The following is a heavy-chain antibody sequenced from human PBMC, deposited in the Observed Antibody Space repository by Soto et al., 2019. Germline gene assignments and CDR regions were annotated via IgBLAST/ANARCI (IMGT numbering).Heavy chain of an antibody. J-gene: IGHJ4*02. Sequence: GGSLRLSCAASGFTISNTYINWVRQAPGKGLEWVSVIYPGGSTYYADSVKGRFTNSRDNSKNTLYFEMNSLRAEDAAVYYCARSYSYPYYFDYWGQGT. CDR3: ARSYSYPYYFDY. V-gene: IGHV3-66*01. CDR1: GFTISNTY. CDR2: IYPGGST. D-gene: IGHD5-18*01.